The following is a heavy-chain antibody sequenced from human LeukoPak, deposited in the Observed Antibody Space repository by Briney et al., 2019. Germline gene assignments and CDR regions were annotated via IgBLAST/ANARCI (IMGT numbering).Heavy chain of an antibody. J-gene: IGHJ3*02. V-gene: IGHV4-61*02. CDR2: IYTSGST. D-gene: IGHD6-13*01. CDR3: ASLYSSSWPDAFDI. CDR1: GGSTSSGSYY. Sequence: SQTLSLTCTVSGGSTSSGSYYWSWIRQPAGKGLEWIGRIYTSGSTNYNPSLKSRVTISVDTSKNQFSLKLSSVTAADTAVYYCASLYSSSWPDAFDIWGQGTMVTVSS.